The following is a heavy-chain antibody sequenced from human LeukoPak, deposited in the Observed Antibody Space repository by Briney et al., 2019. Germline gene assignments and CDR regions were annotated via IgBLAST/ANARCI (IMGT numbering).Heavy chain of an antibody. D-gene: IGHD1-26*01. J-gene: IGHJ5*02. CDR3: AREGIVGAYNWFDP. Sequence: SETLSLTCTVSGGSISSNSYYWGWIRQPPGKGLEWIGSIYYSGSTYYNPSLKSRVTISVDTSKNQFSLKLSSVTAADTAVYYCAREGIVGAYNWFDPWGQGTLVTVSS. CDR1: GGSISSNSYY. CDR2: IYYSGST. V-gene: IGHV4-39*07.